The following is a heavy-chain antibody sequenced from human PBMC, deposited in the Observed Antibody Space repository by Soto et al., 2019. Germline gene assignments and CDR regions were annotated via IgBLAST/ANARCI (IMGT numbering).Heavy chain of an antibody. CDR2: IIPIFGTA. CDR1: GGTFSSYA. J-gene: IGHJ6*02. Sequence: SVKVSCKASGGTFSSYAISWVRQAPGQGLEWMGGIIPIFGTANYAQKFQGRVTITADESTSTAYMELSSLRSEDTAVYYCARAGYYYDSKPPNYYGMDVRGQGTTVTVS. D-gene: IGHD3-22*01. CDR3: ARAGYYYDSKPPNYYGMDV. V-gene: IGHV1-69*13.